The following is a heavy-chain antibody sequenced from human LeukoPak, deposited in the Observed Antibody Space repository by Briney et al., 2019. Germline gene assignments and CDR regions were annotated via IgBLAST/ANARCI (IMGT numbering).Heavy chain of an antibody. V-gene: IGHV3-33*06. Sequence: PGRSLRLSCAASGFTFSNYGIHWVRQAPGKGLEWVAIIWSDGSNKYYADSVKGRFTISRDNSKNTLYLQMNSLRAEDTAVYYCAKDEAAAGVDFDYWGQGTLVTVSS. J-gene: IGHJ4*02. CDR2: IWSDGSNK. CDR3: AKDEAAAGVDFDY. CDR1: GFTFSNYG. D-gene: IGHD6-13*01.